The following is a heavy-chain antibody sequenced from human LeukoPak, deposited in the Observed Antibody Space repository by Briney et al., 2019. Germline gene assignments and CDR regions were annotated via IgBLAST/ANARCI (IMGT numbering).Heavy chain of an antibody. D-gene: IGHD3-22*01. J-gene: IGHJ3*02. CDR3: ARGFSSGYARRDAFDI. V-gene: IGHV4-59*06. Sequence: PSETLSLTCTVSGGSISSYYWSWIRQHPGKGLEWIGYIYYSGSTYYNPSLKSRVTISVDTSKNQFSLKLSSVTAADTAVYYCARGFSSGYARRDAFDIWGQGTMVTVSP. CDR1: GGSISSYY. CDR2: IYYSGST.